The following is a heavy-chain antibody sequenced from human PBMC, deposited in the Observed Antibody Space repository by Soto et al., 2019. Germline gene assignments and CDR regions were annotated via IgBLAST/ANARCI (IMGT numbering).Heavy chain of an antibody. CDR3: ARGDTAMDAFDI. V-gene: IGHV1-69*13. CDR2: IIPIFGTA. D-gene: IGHD5-18*01. Sequence: SVKVSCKASGGTFSSYAISWVRQAPGQGLEWMGGIIPIFGTANYAQKFKGRVTITADESTSTAYMELSSLRSEDTAVYYCARGDTAMDAFDIWGQGTMVTVSS. J-gene: IGHJ3*02. CDR1: GGTFSSYA.